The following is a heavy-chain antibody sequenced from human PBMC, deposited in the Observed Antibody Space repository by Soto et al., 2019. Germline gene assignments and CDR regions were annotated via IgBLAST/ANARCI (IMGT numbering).Heavy chain of an antibody. D-gene: IGHD3-22*01. CDR2: ISSTTNYI. V-gene: IGHV3-21*01. Sequence: PGGSLRLSCAASGFTFTRYSMNWVRQAPGKGLEWVSSISSTTNYIYYGDSMKGRFTISRENAKNSLYLQMNSLRAGDTAIYFCARAIGPTLFDYWGQGTLVTVSS. CDR1: GFTFTRYS. CDR3: ARAIGPTLFDY. J-gene: IGHJ4*02.